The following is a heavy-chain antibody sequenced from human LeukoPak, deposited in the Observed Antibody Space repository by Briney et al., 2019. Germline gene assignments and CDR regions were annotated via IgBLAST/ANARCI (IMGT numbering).Heavy chain of an antibody. CDR1: GYTLTELS. CDR2: FDPEDGDT. CDR3: ARERGYDSSGYYHDAFDV. V-gene: IGHV1-24*01. D-gene: IGHD3-22*01. J-gene: IGHJ3*01. Sequence: ASVKVSCKVSGYTLTELSMHWVRQAPGKGLEWMGGFDPEDGDTNYAQKLQGRVTMTTDTSTSTASMELRSLRSDDTAVYYCARERGYDSSGYYHDAFDVWGQGTMVTVSS.